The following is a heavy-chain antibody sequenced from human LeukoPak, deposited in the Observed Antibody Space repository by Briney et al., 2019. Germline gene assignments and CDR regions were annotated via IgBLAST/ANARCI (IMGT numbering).Heavy chain of an antibody. CDR2: IYSGGST. CDR1: GFHFSSYN. Sequence: GALELSLAASGFHFSSYNMKWGRPAPGEGVGGGSGIYSGGSTYYADSVKGRFTISRDNSKNTLYLQMNSLRAEDTAVYYCARTPLGPNPINYYYMDVWGKGTTVTVSS. CDR3: ARTPLGPNPINYYYMDV. D-gene: IGHD1-14*01. V-gene: IGHV3-53*05. J-gene: IGHJ6*03.